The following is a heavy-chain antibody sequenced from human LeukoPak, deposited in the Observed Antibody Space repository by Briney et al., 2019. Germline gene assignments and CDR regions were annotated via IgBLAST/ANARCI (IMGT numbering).Heavy chain of an antibody. V-gene: IGHV4-39*01. Sequence: SETLSLTCTVSGGSISSSSYYWGWIRQPPGKGLEWIGSIYYSGSTYYNPSLKSRVTISVDTSKNQFSLKLSSVTAADTAVYYCARQGAFPVLRFIDYWGQGTLVTVSS. CDR3: ARQGAFPVLRFIDY. D-gene: IGHD3-3*01. CDR2: IYYSGST. CDR1: GGSISSSSYY. J-gene: IGHJ4*02.